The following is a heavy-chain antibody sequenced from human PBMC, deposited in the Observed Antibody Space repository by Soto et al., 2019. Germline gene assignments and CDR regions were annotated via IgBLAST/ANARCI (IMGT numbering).Heavy chain of an antibody. Sequence: GSLRLSCVDSTSNLKNYAMAWVRQAPGKGLEWVSALTDTGGSTYYAASVKGRFTISRDNSRNTLFLQMDRLRVDDTAVYHCAKIKGAFTFLHFDTWGQGTLVTVSS. J-gene: IGHJ4*02. CDR3: AKIKGAFTFLHFDT. CDR2: LTDTGGST. D-gene: IGHD3-16*01. CDR1: TSNLKNYA. V-gene: IGHV3-23*01.